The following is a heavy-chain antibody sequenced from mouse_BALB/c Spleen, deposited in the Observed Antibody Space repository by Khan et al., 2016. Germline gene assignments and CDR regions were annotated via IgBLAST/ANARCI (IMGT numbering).Heavy chain of an antibody. CDR3: ATSTSGYWYYFDY. CDR1: GYSIPSHYS. CDR2: IHYSGST. J-gene: IGHJ2*01. Sequence: EVPLQESGPDLVKPSQSLSLTCTVTGYSIPSHYSWHWIRHFPGNKLEWMGYIHYSGSTNYNPSLKSRISITRDPSKNKFFLQLNSVTTEDTATYYCATSTSGYWYYFDYWGQGTTLTVTS. D-gene: IGHD3-1*01. V-gene: IGHV3-1*02.